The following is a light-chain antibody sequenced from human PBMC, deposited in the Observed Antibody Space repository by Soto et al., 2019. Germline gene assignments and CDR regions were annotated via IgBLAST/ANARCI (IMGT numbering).Light chain of an antibody. J-gene: IGKJ5*01. CDR1: QSVGSS. CDR3: QQYGNSPIT. CDR2: GAS. Sequence: EIVLTQSPATLSLSPGERATLSCRASQSVGSSLAWYQQRPGQAPRLLISGASSRATGIPDRFSGSGSGTDFTLTVSRLEPEDFALYYCQQYGNSPITFGQGTRLEIK. V-gene: IGKV3-20*01.